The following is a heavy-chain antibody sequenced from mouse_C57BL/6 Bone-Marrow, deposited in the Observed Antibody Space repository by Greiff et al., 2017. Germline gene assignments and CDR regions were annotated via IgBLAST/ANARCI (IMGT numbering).Heavy chain of an antibody. CDR1: GYAFTNYL. J-gene: IGHJ2*01. V-gene: IGHV1-54*01. CDR2: INPGSGGT. D-gene: IGHD2-4*01. CDR3: AREGGYDYGDWFDY. Sequence: QLQQSGAELVRPGTSVKVSCKASGYAFTNYLIEWVKQRPGQGLEWIGVINPGSGGTNYNEKFKGKATLTADKSSSTAYMQLSSLTSEDSAVYFCAREGGYDYGDWFDYWGQGTTLTVSS.